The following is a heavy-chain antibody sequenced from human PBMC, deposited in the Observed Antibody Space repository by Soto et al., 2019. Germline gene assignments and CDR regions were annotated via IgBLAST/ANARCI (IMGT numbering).Heavy chain of an antibody. CDR1: GFTFSSYA. J-gene: IGHJ4*02. CDR2: ISSNGGST. CDR3: VKGERPNWNNRGPFDY. Sequence: EVQLVESGGGLVQPGGSLRLSCSASGFTFSSYAMHWVCQAPGKGLEYVSAISSNGGSTYYADSVKGRFTISRDNSKNTLYLQMSSLRAEDTAVYYCVKGERPNWNNRGPFDYWGQGTLVTVSS. D-gene: IGHD1-20*01. V-gene: IGHV3-64D*06.